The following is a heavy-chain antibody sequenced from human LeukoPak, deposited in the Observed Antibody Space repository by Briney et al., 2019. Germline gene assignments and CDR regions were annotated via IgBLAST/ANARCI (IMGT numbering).Heavy chain of an antibody. CDR1: GGSINNDGYY. CDR2: IYYNGNT. J-gene: IGHJ4*02. D-gene: IGHD7-27*01. Sequence: PSETLSLTCTVSGGSINNDGYYWSWIRQHPGKGLEWIGYIYYNGNTYYNPSLKSRVAISLDTSKNQFSLKLSSMTAADTAVYYCARRTGVRSFVNWGQGTLVTVSS. V-gene: IGHV4-31*03. CDR3: ARRTGVRSFVN.